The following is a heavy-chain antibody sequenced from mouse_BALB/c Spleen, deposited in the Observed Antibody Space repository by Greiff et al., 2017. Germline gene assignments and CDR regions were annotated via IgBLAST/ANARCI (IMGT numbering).Heavy chain of an antibody. CDR1: GFTFSSYA. D-gene: IGHD4-1*01. CDR2: ISSGGSYT. CDR3: ARNWGHYYAMDY. Sequence: EVQLVESGGGLVKPGGSLKLSCAASGFTFSSYAMSWVRQSPEKRLEWVAEISSGGSYTYYPDTVTGRFTISRDNAKNTLYLEMSSLRSEDTAMYYCARNWGHYYAMDYWGQGTSVTVSS. V-gene: IGHV5-9-4*01. J-gene: IGHJ4*01.